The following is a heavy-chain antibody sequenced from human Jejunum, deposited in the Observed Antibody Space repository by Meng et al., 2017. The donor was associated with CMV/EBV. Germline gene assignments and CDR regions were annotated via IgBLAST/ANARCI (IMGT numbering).Heavy chain of an antibody. V-gene: IGHV4-39*07. CDR3: ARDLKVVVVPVAIERDYYYYGMDV. D-gene: IGHD2-2*01. CDR2: FFYSGTT. J-gene: IGHJ6*02. Sequence: WGWIRQPPGKGLEWIGSFFYSGTTYYNPCLKSRVTISIDTSRNQFFLNLSSVTAADTAVYYCARDLKVVVVPVAIERDYYYYGMDVWGQVTTVTVSS.